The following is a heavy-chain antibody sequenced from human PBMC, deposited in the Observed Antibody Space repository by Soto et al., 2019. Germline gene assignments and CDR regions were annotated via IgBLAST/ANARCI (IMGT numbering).Heavy chain of an antibody. D-gene: IGHD3-10*01. CDR1: GFSFSHHG. Sequence: QVQLLESGGGVVQPGRSLGLSCAASGFSFSHHGVHWVRQAPGKGLQWVAAISWDGSEKFYAEAVKGRFTISRDNSKNTLNLQMDSLRAEDTAVYYCAKERGRRFGDFQHWGQGTLVTVSS. CDR3: AKERGRRFGDFQH. CDR2: ISWDGSEK. J-gene: IGHJ1*01. V-gene: IGHV3-30*18.